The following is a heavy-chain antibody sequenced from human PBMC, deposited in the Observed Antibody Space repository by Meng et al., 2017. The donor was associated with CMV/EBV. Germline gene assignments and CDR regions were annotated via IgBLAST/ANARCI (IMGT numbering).Heavy chain of an antibody. CDR2: ISYDGSNK. V-gene: IGHV3-30-3*01. J-gene: IGHJ6*02. Sequence: GESLKTPCAAPGFTFSSYAMHRVRQAPGKGLEWVAVISYDGSNKYYADPVKRRFTISRDNSKNTLYLQMNSLRAEDTAVYYCARDSFGGFAARNDMDVWGQGTTVTVSS. CDR3: ARDSFGGFAARNDMDV. D-gene: IGHD3-16*01. CDR1: GFTFSSYA.